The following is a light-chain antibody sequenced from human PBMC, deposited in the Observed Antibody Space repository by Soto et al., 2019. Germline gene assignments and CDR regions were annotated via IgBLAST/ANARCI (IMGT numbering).Light chain of an antibody. Sequence: EIVLTQSPGTLSLSPGERATLSCRASQSVSSSYLAWYQQKPGQAPRLLIYGASSRATGIPDRFSGSGSATGFTLTISRLEPEDFAVYYCQQYGSSPMYTFGQGTKLEIK. CDR2: GAS. J-gene: IGKJ2*01. CDR1: QSVSSSY. CDR3: QQYGSSPMYT. V-gene: IGKV3-20*01.